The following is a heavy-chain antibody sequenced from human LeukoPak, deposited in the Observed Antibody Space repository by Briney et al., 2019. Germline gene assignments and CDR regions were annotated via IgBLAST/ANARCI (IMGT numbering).Heavy chain of an antibody. D-gene: IGHD4-17*01. J-gene: IGHJ4*02. CDR3: ARDHYGDRDY. CDR2: ISSSGSTI. Sequence: PGGSLRLSCAASGFTFSSYEMNWVRQAPGKGLEWVSYISSSGSTIYYADSVRGRFTISRDNAKNSLYLQMNSLRAEDTAVYYCARDHYGDRDYWGQGTLVTVSS. CDR1: GFTFSSYE. V-gene: IGHV3-48*03.